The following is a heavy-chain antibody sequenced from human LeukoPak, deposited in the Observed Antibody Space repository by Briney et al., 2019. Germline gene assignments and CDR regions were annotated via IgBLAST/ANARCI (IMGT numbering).Heavy chain of an antibody. CDR2: IYPGDSDT. J-gene: IGHJ4*02. Sequence: GESLKISCKGSGYSFTSYWIGWVRQMPGKGLEWMGIIYPGDSDTRYSPSFQGQVTTSADKSISTAYLQWSSLKASDTAMYYCARQPPIAAAGPELDYWGQGTLVTVSS. CDR3: ARQPPIAAAGPELDY. V-gene: IGHV5-51*01. CDR1: GYSFTSYW. D-gene: IGHD6-13*01.